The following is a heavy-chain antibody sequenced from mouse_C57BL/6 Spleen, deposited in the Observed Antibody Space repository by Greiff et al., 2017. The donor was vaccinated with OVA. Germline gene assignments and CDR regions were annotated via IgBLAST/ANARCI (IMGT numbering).Heavy chain of an antibody. J-gene: IGHJ4*01. Sequence: QVQLQQSGAELAKPGASVKLSCKASGYTFTSYWMHWVKQRPGQGLEWIGYINPSSGYTKYNQKFKDKATLTADKSSSTAYMQLSSLTYEDSAVYYCARSDGSYDYDVGDAMDYWGQGTSVTVSS. CDR2: INPSSGYT. CDR3: ARSDGSYDYDVGDAMDY. CDR1: GYTFTSYW. D-gene: IGHD2-4*01. V-gene: IGHV1-7*01.